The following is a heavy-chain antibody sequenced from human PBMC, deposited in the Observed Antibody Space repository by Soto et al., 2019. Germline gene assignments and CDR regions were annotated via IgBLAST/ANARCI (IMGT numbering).Heavy chain of an antibody. J-gene: IGHJ6*03. CDR3: TYGGTSSYYYYYMDV. CDR2: IRSKANSYAT. Sequence: GGSLRLSCAASGFTFSGSAMHWVRQASGKGLEWVGRIRSKANSYATAYAASVKGRFTISRDDSKNTAYLQMNSLKTEDTAVYYCTYGGTSSYYYYYMDVWGKGTTVTVSS. D-gene: IGHD4-17*01. CDR1: GFTFSGSA. V-gene: IGHV3-73*01.